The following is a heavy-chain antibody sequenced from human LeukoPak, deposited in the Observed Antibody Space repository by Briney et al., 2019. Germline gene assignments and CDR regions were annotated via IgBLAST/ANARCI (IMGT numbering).Heavy chain of an antibody. CDR2: IYYSGST. J-gene: IGHJ4*02. V-gene: IGHV4-31*03. CDR1: GGSISSGGYY. D-gene: IGHD2-15*01. CDR3: ARVVVAATHGFDY. Sequence: SQTLSLTCTVSGGSISSGGYYWSWIRQHPGKGLEWIGYIYYSGSTYYNPSLKSRVTISVDTSKNQFSLKLSPVTAADTAVYYCARVVVAATHGFDYWGQGTLVTVSS.